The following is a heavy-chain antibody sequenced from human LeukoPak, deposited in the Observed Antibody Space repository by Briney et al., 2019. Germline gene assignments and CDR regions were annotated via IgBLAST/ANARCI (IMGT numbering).Heavy chain of an antibody. D-gene: IGHD3-9*01. V-gene: IGHV5-51*01. Sequence: GESLKISCKGSGYSFTSYWIGWVRQMPGKGLEWMGIIYPGDSDTRYSPSFQGQVTISADKSTSTAYLQWRSLKASDTAMYYCARRALNYDILTGYYDYWGQGTLVTVSS. J-gene: IGHJ4*02. CDR2: IYPGDSDT. CDR1: GYSFTSYW. CDR3: ARRALNYDILTGYYDY.